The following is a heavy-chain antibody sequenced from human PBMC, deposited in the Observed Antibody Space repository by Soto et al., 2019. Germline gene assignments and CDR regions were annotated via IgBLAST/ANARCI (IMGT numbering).Heavy chain of an antibody. J-gene: IGHJ4*02. CDR2: ISGSGGSS. CDR1: GFTFSSYA. D-gene: IGHD3-10*01. CDR3: AKDGIWFGELFGYFAY. Sequence: EVQLLESGGGLVQPGGSLRLSCAASGFTFSSYAMSWVRQAPGKGLEWVSAISGSGGSSYYADSVKGRFTISRDNSKNTLYLQMNSLRAEDTAVYYCAKDGIWFGELFGYFAYWGQGTLVTVSS. V-gene: IGHV3-23*01.